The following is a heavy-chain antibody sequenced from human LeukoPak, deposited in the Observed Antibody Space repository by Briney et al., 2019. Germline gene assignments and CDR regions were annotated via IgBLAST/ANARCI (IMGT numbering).Heavy chain of an antibody. J-gene: IGHJ6*03. CDR3: ARGYYGSGSHCCHMDV. Sequence: GSLRPSCAASGFTFSSYAMSWIRQPPGKGLEWIGEINHSGSTNYNSSLKSRVTISVDTSKNQFSLKLSSVTAADTAVYYCARGYYGSGSHCCHMDVWGKGTTITVS. V-gene: IGHV4-34*01. CDR2: INHSGST. CDR1: GFTFSSYA. D-gene: IGHD3-10*01.